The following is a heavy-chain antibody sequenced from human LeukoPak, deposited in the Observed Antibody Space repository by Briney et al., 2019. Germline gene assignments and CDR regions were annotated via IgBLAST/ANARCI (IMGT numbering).Heavy chain of an antibody. CDR3: ARVLRYCSGGNCYSGGLGYMDV. Sequence: GGSLRLSCAASGFTFSSYWMSWVRQAPGKGLEWVANIKEDGSEKYYVDSVKGRFTISRDNAKNSLFLQMNSLRAEDTAVYYCARVLRYCSGGNCYSGGLGYMDVWGKGTTVTISS. CDR2: IKEDGSEK. V-gene: IGHV3-7*03. J-gene: IGHJ6*03. D-gene: IGHD2-15*01. CDR1: GFTFSSYW.